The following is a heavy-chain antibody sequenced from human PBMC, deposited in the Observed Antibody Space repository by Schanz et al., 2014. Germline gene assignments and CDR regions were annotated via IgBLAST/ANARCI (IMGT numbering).Heavy chain of an antibody. CDR2: IIPVLAIA. V-gene: IGHV1-69*02. D-gene: IGHD2-2*02. CDR1: GGTFSSYT. J-gene: IGHJ6*03. CDR3: AGTYCSSTSCYTGYYYMDV. Sequence: QVQLVQSGAEVKKPGSSVKVSCTASGGTFSSYTLSWIRQAPGQGLEWMGRIIPVLAIADYAQKFQGRVTITADKSTSTASMELSSLRSEDTAVYYCAGTYCSSTSCYTGYYYMDVWGKGTTVTVSS.